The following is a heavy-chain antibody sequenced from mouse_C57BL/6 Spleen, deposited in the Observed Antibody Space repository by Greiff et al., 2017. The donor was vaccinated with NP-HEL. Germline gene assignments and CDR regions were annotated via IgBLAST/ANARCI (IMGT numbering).Heavy chain of an antibody. CDR3: ARRYYAMDY. J-gene: IGHJ4*01. CDR1: GYTFTDYN. Sequence: EVQLQQSGPELVKPGASVKIPCKASGYTFTDYNMDWVKQSHGKSLEWIGDINPNNGGTIYNQKFKGKATLTVDKSSSTAYIELRSLTSEDTAVYYCARRYYAMDYWGQGTSVTVSS. V-gene: IGHV1-18*01. CDR2: INPNNGGT.